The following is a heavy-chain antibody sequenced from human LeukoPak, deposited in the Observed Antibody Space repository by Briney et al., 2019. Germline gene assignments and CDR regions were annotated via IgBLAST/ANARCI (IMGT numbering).Heavy chain of an antibody. CDR3: ARDRLAVPYYFDY. CDR1: GYTFTGYY. V-gene: IGHV1-2*06. D-gene: IGHD6-19*01. CDR2: INSNSGGT. J-gene: IGHJ4*02. Sequence: ASVKVSCKASGYTFTGYYMHWVRQAPGQGLEWMGRINSNSGGTNSAQKFQGRVTMTRDTSISTAYMELSSLRSEDTAVYYCARDRLAVPYYFDYWGQGTLVTVSS.